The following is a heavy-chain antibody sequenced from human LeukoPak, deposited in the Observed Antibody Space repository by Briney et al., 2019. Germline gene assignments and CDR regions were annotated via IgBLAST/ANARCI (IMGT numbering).Heavy chain of an antibody. J-gene: IGHJ6*02. D-gene: IGHD2-15*01. Sequence: GGSLRLSCAASGFTFSTYDMHWVSQVTGKGLEWVSAIGTGDDTYYLGSVKGRFTISRENAKNVLYLQMSSLRAEDTAVYYCAREIRETVVTRHYYYGIDVWGQGTTVTVSS. CDR3: AREIRETVVTRHYYYGIDV. CDR2: IGTGDDT. V-gene: IGHV3-13*01. CDR1: GFTFSTYD.